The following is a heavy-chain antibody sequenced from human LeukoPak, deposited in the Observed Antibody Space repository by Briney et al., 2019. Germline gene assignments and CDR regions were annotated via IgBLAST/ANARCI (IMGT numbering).Heavy chain of an antibody. CDR1: GFTFSSYA. CDR2: ISGSGGSI. V-gene: IGHV3-23*01. D-gene: IGHD2-2*01. J-gene: IGHJ6*03. Sequence: SGGSLRLSCAASGFTFSSYAMSWVRQAPGKGLEWVSAISGSGGSIYYADSVKGRFTIPRDNSKNTLYLQMNSLRAEDTAVYYCVWESFVVVGMDVWGKGTTVTVSS. CDR3: VWESFVVVGMDV.